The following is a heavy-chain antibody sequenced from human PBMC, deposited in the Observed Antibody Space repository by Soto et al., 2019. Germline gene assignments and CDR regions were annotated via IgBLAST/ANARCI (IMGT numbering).Heavy chain of an antibody. J-gene: IGHJ5*02. CDR3: ARAGNGGTFSDWFDP. CDR2: ISYDGSNK. D-gene: IGHD2-15*01. Sequence: QVQLVESGGGVVQPGRSLRLSCAASGFTFSSYAMHWVRQAPGKGLEWAAVISYDGSNKYYVDSVKGRFTISRDNSKNTLYLQMNNLRAEDTAVYYCARAGNGGTFSDWFDPWGQGTLVTVSS. V-gene: IGHV3-30-3*01. CDR1: GFTFSSYA.